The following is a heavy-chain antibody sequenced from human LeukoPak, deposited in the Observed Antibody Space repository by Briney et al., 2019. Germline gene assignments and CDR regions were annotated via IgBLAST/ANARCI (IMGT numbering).Heavy chain of an antibody. Sequence: PSETLSLTCAVSGYSISSGYYWGWIRQPPGKGLEWVGSIYHGGSTYYNPSLKSRVTMSVDTSKNQFSLNLSSVTAADTAVYYCARHFSADPFDYWGQGTPVTVSS. CDR2: IYHGGST. J-gene: IGHJ4*02. V-gene: IGHV4-38-2*01. CDR1: GYSISSGYY. CDR3: ARHFSADPFDY. D-gene: IGHD6-19*01.